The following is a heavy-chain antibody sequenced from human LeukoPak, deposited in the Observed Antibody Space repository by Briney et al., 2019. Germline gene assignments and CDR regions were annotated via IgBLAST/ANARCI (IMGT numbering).Heavy chain of an antibody. V-gene: IGHV1-2*02. CDR3: ARDRTRGGSGGWVPDYYFDY. CDR2: INPNSGGT. J-gene: IGHJ4*02. Sequence: ASVKVSCKASGYTFTGYYMHWVRQAPGQGLEWMGWINPNSGGTNYAQKFQGRVTMTRDTSISTAYMELSSLRSDDTAVYYCARDRTRGGSGGWVPDYYFDYWGQGTLVTVSS. CDR1: GYTFTGYY. D-gene: IGHD2-15*01.